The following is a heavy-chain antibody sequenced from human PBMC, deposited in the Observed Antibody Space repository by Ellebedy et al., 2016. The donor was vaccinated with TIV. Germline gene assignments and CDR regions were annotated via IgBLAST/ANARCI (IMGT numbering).Heavy chain of an antibody. J-gene: IGHJ4*02. CDR1: GGSIRSDGFF. D-gene: IGHD1-1*01. CDR2: SDYRGRT. V-gene: IGHV4-31*03. Sequence: MPSETLSLTCTVSGGSIRSDGFFWSWIRQHPGKGLEWIGFSDYRGRTHYNPSLKSRVFISVDPSKNQFSLRLSSVTAADTAVYYCATYKMGRLDYWGQGTLVTVSS. CDR3: ATYKMGRLDY.